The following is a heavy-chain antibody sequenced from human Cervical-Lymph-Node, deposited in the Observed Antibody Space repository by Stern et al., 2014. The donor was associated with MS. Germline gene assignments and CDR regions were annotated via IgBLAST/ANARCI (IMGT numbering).Heavy chain of an antibody. CDR2: IYYSGST. CDR3: ARLSVAGPDAFDI. V-gene: IGHV4-31*01. Sequence: MQLVESGPGLVKPSQTLSLTCTVSGGSISSGGYYWSWIRQHPGKGLEWIGYIYYSGSTYYNPSLKSLVTISVDTSKNQFSLKLSSVTAADTAVYYCARLSVAGPDAFDIWGQGTMVTVSS. CDR1: GGSISSGGYY. J-gene: IGHJ3*02. D-gene: IGHD6-19*01.